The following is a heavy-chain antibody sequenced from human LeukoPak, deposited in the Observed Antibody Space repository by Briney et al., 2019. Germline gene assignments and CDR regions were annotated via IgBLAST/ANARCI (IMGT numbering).Heavy chain of an antibody. D-gene: IGHD1-26*01. J-gene: IGHJ5*02. CDR3: ARDCGVGELLGSWFDP. CDR1: GFTFSSYS. V-gene: IGHV3-21*01. Sequence: GGSLRLSCAASGFTFSSYSMNWVRQAPGKGLEWVSSISSSSSYIYYADSVKGRFTISRDNAKNSLYLQMNSLRAEDTAVYYCARDCGVGELLGSWFDPWGQGTLVTVSS. CDR2: ISSSSSYI.